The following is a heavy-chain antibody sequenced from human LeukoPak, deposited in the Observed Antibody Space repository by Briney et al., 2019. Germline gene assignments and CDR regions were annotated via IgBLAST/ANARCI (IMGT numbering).Heavy chain of an antibody. J-gene: IGHJ4*02. CDR1: GGTFSSYA. CDR2: IIPIFGTA. D-gene: IGHD6-13*01. V-gene: IGHV1-69*01. Sequence: SVKASCKASGGTFSSYAISWVRQAPGQGLEWMGGIIPIFGTANYAQKFQGRVTITADESTSTAYMELSSLRSEDTAVYYCARDQSSSSWAFDYWGQGTLVTVSS. CDR3: ARDQSSSSWAFDY.